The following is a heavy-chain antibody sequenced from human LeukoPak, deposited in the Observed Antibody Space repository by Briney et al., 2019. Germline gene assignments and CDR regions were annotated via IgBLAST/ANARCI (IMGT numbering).Heavy chain of an antibody. Sequence: SETLSLTCTSGDSISSSSYYWGWFRQPPGKGLEWIGTIYYSGSTHYNPSLNSRVTMSVDTAKNQFALKLRSVTAADTAVFYCATTSSWSYSFDSWGQGTLVTVSS. J-gene: IGHJ4*02. CDR3: ATTSSWSYSFDS. CDR1: GDSISSSSYY. V-gene: IGHV4-39*01. CDR2: IYYSGST. D-gene: IGHD6-13*01.